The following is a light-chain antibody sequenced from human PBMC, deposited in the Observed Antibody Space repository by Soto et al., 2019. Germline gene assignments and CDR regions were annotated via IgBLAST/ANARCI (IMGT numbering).Light chain of an antibody. CDR1: SSDVGAYNY. J-gene: IGLJ2*01. CDR3: SSYTGNNINTVV. Sequence: QSVLTQPASVSGSPGQSITISCTGTSSDVGAYNYVSWYQQHPGKAPKLMIFEVINRPSGISNRLSGSKSGNTASLTISGLQAEDEADYYCSSYTGNNINTVVFGGGTKLTVL. CDR2: EVI. V-gene: IGLV2-14*01.